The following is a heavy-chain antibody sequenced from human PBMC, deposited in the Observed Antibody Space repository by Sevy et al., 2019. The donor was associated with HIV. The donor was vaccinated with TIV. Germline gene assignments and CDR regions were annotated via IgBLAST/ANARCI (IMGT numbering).Heavy chain of an antibody. CDR3: ARAGNWPYFDY. V-gene: IGHV3-21*01. D-gene: IGHD1-1*01. J-gene: IGHJ4*02. CDR2: ISGLSNYI. Sequence: GGSLRLSCAASGFTFSSYSIHWVRQAPGKGQEWVSSISGLSNYIYYSDSMKGRFSISRDNAKNSLYLHMNSLRAEDTAVYYCARAGNWPYFDYWGQGTLVTVSS. CDR1: GFTFSSYS.